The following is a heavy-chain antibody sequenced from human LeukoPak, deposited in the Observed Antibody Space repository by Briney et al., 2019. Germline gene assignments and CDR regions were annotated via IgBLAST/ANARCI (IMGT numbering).Heavy chain of an antibody. Sequence: ASVKVSCKASGYTFTSYYMHWVRQAPGQGLEWMGIINPSGGSTIYAQKFQGRVTMTEDTSTDTAYMELSSLRSEDTAVYYCATFTSYYSSSWSRRFDYWGQGTLVTVSS. V-gene: IGHV1-46*01. CDR1: GYTFTSYY. D-gene: IGHD6-13*01. CDR2: INPSGGST. CDR3: ATFTSYYSSSWSRRFDY. J-gene: IGHJ4*02.